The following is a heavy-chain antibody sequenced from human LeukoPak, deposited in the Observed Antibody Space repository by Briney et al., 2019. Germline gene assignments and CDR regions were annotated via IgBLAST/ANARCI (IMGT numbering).Heavy chain of an antibody. CDR2: IWYDASKQ. Sequence: GGSLRLSCAASGFTFSTYAMHWVRQAPGKGLEWVAIIWYDASKQYYADSVNGRFTISRDNSKNTLYLQMNSLRAEDTAVYYCARDRVGATTGFSFDYWGQGTLVTVSS. J-gene: IGHJ4*02. V-gene: IGHV3-33*01. CDR3: ARDRVGATTGFSFDY. CDR1: GFTFSTYA. D-gene: IGHD1-26*01.